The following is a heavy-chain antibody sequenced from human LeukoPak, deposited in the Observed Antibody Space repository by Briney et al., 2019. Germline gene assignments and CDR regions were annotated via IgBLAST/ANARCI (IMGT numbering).Heavy chain of an antibody. CDR2: ISGDGGST. V-gene: IGHV3-43*02. J-gene: IGHJ6*02. D-gene: IGHD3-10*01. Sequence: PGGSLRLSCAASGFTFADYAMRWGRQAPGEGLEWVSRISGDGGSTYYADSVKGRFTISRDNSKNSLYLQMNSLRTEDTALYYCAKCPFGELLLMDVWGQGTTVTVSS. CDR1: GFTFADYA. CDR3: AKCPFGELLLMDV.